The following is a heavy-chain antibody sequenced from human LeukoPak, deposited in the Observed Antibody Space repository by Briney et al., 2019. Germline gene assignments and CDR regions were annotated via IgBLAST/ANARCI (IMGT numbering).Heavy chain of an antibody. CDR1: GYTFTSYD. J-gene: IGHJ6*02. CDR2: MNPNSGNT. Sequence: ASVKVSCKASGYTFTSYDINWVRQATGQGLEWMGWMNPNSGNTVYAQKFQGRVTMTRNTSISTAYMELSSLRSEDTAVYYCARSAGATPVYYYYYYGMDVWGQGTTVTVSS. CDR3: ARSAGATPVYYYYYYGMDV. V-gene: IGHV1-8*01. D-gene: IGHD1-26*01.